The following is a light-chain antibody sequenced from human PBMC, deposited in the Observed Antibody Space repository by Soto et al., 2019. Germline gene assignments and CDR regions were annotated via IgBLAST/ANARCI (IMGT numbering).Light chain of an antibody. J-gene: IGLJ2*01. V-gene: IGLV2-14*01. CDR2: NAS. Sequence: QSALTQPASVSGSPGQSITISCTGTSSDVGGYNYVSCYQQHPGKAPKLMIYNASNRPSGVSNRFSGSKSGNTASLTISGLQAEDEGHYYCSSFTSTNTVLFGGGTKLTVL. CDR1: SSDVGGYNY. CDR3: SSFTSTNTVL.